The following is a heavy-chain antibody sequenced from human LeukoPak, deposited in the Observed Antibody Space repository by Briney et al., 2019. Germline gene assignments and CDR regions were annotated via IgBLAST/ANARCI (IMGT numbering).Heavy chain of an antibody. Sequence: GGSLRLSCAASGFTFSSYAMSWVRQAPGKGLEWVSVMSGSGGSTYYADSVKGRFTVSRDNSKNTLYLQMNSLRAEDTAVYYCAKVGPIGTLYYSDYWGQGTLVTVSS. V-gene: IGHV3-23*01. D-gene: IGHD1-1*01. CDR1: GFTFSSYA. CDR3: AKVGPIGTLYYSDY. CDR2: MSGSGGST. J-gene: IGHJ4*02.